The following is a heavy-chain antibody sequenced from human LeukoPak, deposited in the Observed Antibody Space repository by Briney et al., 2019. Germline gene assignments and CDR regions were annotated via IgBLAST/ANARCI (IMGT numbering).Heavy chain of an antibody. Sequence: GGSLRLSCAASGFTFSGYSMSWVRQAPGKGLEWVSVIYSGGSTYYADSVKGRFTISRDNSKNTLYLQMNSLRAEDTAVYYCARDKEYGSGSYQYYMDVWGKGTTVTISS. J-gene: IGHJ6*03. CDR3: ARDKEYGSGSYQYYMDV. CDR2: IYSGGST. V-gene: IGHV3-66*01. CDR1: GFTFSGYS. D-gene: IGHD3-10*01.